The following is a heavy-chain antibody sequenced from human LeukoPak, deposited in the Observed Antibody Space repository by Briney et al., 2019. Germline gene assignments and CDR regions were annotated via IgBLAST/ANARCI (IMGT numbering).Heavy chain of an antibody. CDR3: ARGQALYYDILTGYPLFDY. J-gene: IGHJ4*02. V-gene: IGHV1-2*02. D-gene: IGHD3-9*01. CDR1: GYTFTGYY. Sequence: GASVKVSCKASGYTFTGYYMHWVRQAPGQGLEWMGWINPNSDGTNYAQKFQGRVTMTRDTSISTAYMELSRLRSDDTAVYYCARGQALYYDILTGYPLFDYWGQGTLVTVPS. CDR2: INPNSDGT.